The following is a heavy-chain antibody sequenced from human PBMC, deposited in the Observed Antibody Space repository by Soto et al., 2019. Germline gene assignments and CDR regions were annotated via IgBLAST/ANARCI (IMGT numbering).Heavy chain of an antibody. D-gene: IGHD6-19*01. Sequence: EVQLLESGGGLVQPGGSLRLSCAASGFTFSSYAMSWVRQAPGKGLEWVSAISGSGGSTYYADSVKGRFTISRDNSKNPLYLQMNSLRAEDTAVYYCAKDKDDSSGWYRFDYWRQGTLVTVSS. CDR3: AKDKDDSSGWYRFDY. CDR1: GFTFSSYA. J-gene: IGHJ4*02. V-gene: IGHV3-23*01. CDR2: ISGSGGST.